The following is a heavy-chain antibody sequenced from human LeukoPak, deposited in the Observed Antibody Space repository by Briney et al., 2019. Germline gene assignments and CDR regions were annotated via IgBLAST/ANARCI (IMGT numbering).Heavy chain of an antibody. J-gene: IGHJ4*02. V-gene: IGHV1-69*05. Sequence: SAKVSCKASGGTFSSYAISWVRQAPGQGLEWMGRIIPIFGTANYAQKFQGRVTITTDESTSTAYMELSSLRSEDTAVYYCARDKNKVGSSWYFPNFDYWGQGTLVTVSS. CDR1: GGTFSSYA. CDR2: IIPIFGTA. D-gene: IGHD6-13*01. CDR3: ARDKNKVGSSWYFPNFDY.